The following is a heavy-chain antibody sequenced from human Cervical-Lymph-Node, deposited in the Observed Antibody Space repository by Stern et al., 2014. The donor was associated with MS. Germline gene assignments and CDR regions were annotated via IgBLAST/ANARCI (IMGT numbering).Heavy chain of an antibody. Sequence: QLQLQESGPGLVKPSGTLSLICAVSGGSITSTSWWSWVRQRPGKGLGWIADIYHSGGTNYNPSLRSRVSISVDKSKNQFSLELRSVTAADTAIYYCTENGYYSLDWWGQGTLVTVSS. CDR2: IYHSGGT. CDR1: GGSITSTSW. J-gene: IGHJ4*02. V-gene: IGHV4-4*02. D-gene: IGHD3-3*01. CDR3: TENGYYSLDW.